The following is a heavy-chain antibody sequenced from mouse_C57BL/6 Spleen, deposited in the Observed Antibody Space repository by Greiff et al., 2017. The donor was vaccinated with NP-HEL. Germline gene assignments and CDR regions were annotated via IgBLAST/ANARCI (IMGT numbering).Heavy chain of an antibody. CDR1: GYTFTSYW. V-gene: IGHV1-64*01. D-gene: IGHD3-2*02. CDR3: ARASSGYVWFAY. J-gene: IGHJ3*01. Sequence: VQLVESGAELVKPGASVKLSCKASGYTFTSYWMHWVKQRPGQGLEWIGMIHPNSGSTNYNEKFKSKATLTVDKSSSTAYMQLSSLTSEDSAVYYCARASSGYVWFAYWGQGTLVTVSA. CDR2: IHPNSGST.